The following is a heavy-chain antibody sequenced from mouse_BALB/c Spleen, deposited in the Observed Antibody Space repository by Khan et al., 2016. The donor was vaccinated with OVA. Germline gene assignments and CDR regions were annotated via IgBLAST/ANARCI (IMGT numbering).Heavy chain of an antibody. Sequence: QVQLQQPGAELVRPGTSVKVSCKASGYAFTNYLIEWVKQRPGQGLEWIGVINPGSGGTNYNEKFKGKATLTADKSSSTAYMQLSSLTSDVSAVXCGTRGGFGGVAYWGQGTLVTVSA. D-gene: IGHD3-1*01. J-gene: IGHJ3*01. CDR3: TRGGFGGVAY. CDR2: INPGSGGT. V-gene: IGHV1-54*01. CDR1: GYAFTNYL.